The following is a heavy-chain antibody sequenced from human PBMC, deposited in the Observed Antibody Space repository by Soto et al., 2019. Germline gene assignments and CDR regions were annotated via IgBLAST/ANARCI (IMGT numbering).Heavy chain of an antibody. CDR1: GFTFSSYA. D-gene: IGHD3-3*01. CDR2: ISYDGSNK. CDR3: ARDLYYDFWSGYYSAYYYYGMDV. Sequence: GVSLRLSCAASGFTFSSYAMHWVRQAPGKGLEWVAVISYDGSNKYYADSVKGRFTISRDNSKNTLYLQMNSLRAEDTAVYYSARDLYYDFWSGYYSAYYYYGMDVWGQGTTVTV. V-gene: IGHV3-30-3*01. J-gene: IGHJ6*02.